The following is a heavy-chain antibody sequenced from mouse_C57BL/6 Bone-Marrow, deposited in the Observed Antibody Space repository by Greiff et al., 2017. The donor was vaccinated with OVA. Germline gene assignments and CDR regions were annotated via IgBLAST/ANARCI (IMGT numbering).Heavy chain of an antibody. Sequence: EVKLMESGPGLVKPSQSLSLTCSVTGYSITSGYYWNWIRQFPGNKLEWMGYISYDGSNNYNPSLKNRISITRDTSKNQFFLKLNSVTTEDTATYYCARDQAAFAYWGQGTLVTVSA. J-gene: IGHJ3*01. V-gene: IGHV3-6*01. CDR1: GYSITSGYY. D-gene: IGHD3-2*02. CDR3: ARDQAAFAY. CDR2: ISYDGSN.